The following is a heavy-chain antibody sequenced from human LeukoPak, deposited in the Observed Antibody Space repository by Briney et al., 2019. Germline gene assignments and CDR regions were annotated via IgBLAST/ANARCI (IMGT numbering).Heavy chain of an antibody. Sequence: APVKVSCKASGYTFTGYYMHWVRQAPGQGLEWMGRINPNSGGTNYAQKFQGRVTMTRDTSISTAYMELSRLRSDDTAVYYCAREDCSSTSCYRSFDYWGQGTLVTVSS. D-gene: IGHD2-2*01. CDR1: GYTFTGYY. CDR2: INPNSGGT. CDR3: AREDCSSTSCYRSFDY. J-gene: IGHJ4*02. V-gene: IGHV1-2*06.